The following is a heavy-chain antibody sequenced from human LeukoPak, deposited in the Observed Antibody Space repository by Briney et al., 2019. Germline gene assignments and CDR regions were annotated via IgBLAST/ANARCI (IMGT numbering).Heavy chain of an antibody. Sequence: GGSLRLSCAASGFTFSSYSMNWVRQAPGKGLEWVSSISSSSSYIYYADSVKGRFTISRDNAKNSLYLHTNSLRAEDTAVYYCAIHRRNSGAFDIWGQGTMVTVSS. J-gene: IGHJ3*02. CDR2: ISSSSSYI. CDR3: AIHRRNSGAFDI. V-gene: IGHV3-21*01. D-gene: IGHD1-7*01. CDR1: GFTFSSYS.